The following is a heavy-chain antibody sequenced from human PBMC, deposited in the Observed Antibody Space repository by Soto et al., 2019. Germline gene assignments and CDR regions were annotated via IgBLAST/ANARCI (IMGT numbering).Heavy chain of an antibody. CDR1: GGSISSGGYY. J-gene: IGHJ5*02. D-gene: IGHD3-3*01. CDR3: ARDARITIFGVVGGWFDP. CDR2: IYYSGST. Sequence: QVQLQESGPGLVKPSQTLSLTCTVSGGSISSGGYYWSWIRQHPGKGLEWIGYIYYSGSTYYNPSLKGRVTISVDTSKNQFSLKLSSVTAADTAVYYCARDARITIFGVVGGWFDPWGQGTLVTVSS. V-gene: IGHV4-31*03.